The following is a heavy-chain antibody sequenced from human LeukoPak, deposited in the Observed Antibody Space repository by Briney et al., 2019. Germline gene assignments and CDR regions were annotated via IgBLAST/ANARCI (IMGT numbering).Heavy chain of an antibody. CDR2: ISAYNGNT. Sequence: ASVKVSCKASGYTFTSYAISWVRQAPGQGLEWMGWISAYNGNTNYAQELQGRLTMTTDTSTSTAYMELRSLISDAAAVYYCARSRGYCGGGSCYFDYWGQGTLVTVSS. J-gene: IGHJ4*02. CDR3: ARSRGYCGGGSCYFDY. V-gene: IGHV1-18*01. D-gene: IGHD2-15*01. CDR1: GYTFTSYA.